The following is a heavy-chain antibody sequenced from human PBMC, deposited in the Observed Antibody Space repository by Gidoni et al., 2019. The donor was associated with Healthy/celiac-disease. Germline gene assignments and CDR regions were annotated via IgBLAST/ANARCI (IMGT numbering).Heavy chain of an antibody. J-gene: IGHJ3*02. V-gene: IGHV3-21*01. D-gene: IGHD3-22*01. Sequence: EVQLVESGGGLVKPGGSLRLSCAASGFTFSSYSLTWVRQAPGKGLEWVSSSSSSSSYIYYADSVKGRFTISRDNAKNSLYLQMNSLRAEDTAVYYCARVGDSSGYHDAFDIWGQGTMVTVSS. CDR1: GFTFSSYS. CDR2: SSSSSSYI. CDR3: ARVGDSSGYHDAFDI.